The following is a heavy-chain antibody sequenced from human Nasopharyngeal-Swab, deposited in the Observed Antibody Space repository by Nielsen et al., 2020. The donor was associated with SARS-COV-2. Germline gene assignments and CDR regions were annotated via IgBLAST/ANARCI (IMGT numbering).Heavy chain of an antibody. CDR1: GFAFPDYS. CDR2: ITSSSSTR. V-gene: IGHV3-48*02. J-gene: IGHJ4*02. Sequence: GGSLRLSCAASGFAFPDYSMDWVRQAPGKGLEWVSYITSSSSTRYYADSVKGRFTVSRDNAKNSLYLQMSSLRDDDTAVYYCVREFEATGATYLDYWGLGTLVTVSS. D-gene: IGHD1-26*01. CDR3: VREFEATGATYLDY.